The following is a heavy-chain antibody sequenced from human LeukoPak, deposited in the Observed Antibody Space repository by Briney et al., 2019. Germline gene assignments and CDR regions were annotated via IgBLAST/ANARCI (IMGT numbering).Heavy chain of an antibody. J-gene: IGHJ4*02. CDR1: GFTFSSYA. D-gene: IGHD3-22*01. V-gene: IGHV3-21*01. Sequence: GGSLRLSCAVSGFTFSSYAMSWVRQAPGKGLEWVSSISSSSSYIYYADSVKGRFTISRDNAKNSLYLQMNSLRAEDTAVYYCASLNDSSGYYCDYWGQGTLVTVSS. CDR2: ISSSSSYI. CDR3: ASLNDSSGYYCDY.